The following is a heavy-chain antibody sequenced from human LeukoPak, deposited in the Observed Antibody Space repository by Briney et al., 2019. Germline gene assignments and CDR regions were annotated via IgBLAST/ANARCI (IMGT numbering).Heavy chain of an antibody. Sequence: KTSQTLSLTCTVSGVSISSGGYYWSWIRQHPGKGLEWIGYIYYSGSTYYNPSLKSRVTISVDTSKNQFSLKLSSVTAADTAVYYCARVIGDYGMDVWAKGPRSPSP. J-gene: IGHJ6*02. CDR3: ARVIGDYGMDV. CDR2: IYYSGST. V-gene: IGHV4-31*03. D-gene: IGHD3-16*02. CDR1: GVSISSGGYY.